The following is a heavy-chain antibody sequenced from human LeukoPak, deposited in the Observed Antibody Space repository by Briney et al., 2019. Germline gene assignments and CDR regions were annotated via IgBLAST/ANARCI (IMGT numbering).Heavy chain of an antibody. V-gene: IGHV1-46*01. CDR3: ATSQYVWGSYRYLFDY. CDR1: GYTFTSYY. D-gene: IGHD3-16*02. Sequence: GASVKVSCKASGYTFTSYYMHWVRQAPGQGLEWMGIINPSGGSTSYAQKFQGRVTMTRDTSTSTVYMELSSLRSEDTAVYYCATSQYVWGSYRYLFDYWGQGTLVTVSS. CDR2: INPSGGST. J-gene: IGHJ4*02.